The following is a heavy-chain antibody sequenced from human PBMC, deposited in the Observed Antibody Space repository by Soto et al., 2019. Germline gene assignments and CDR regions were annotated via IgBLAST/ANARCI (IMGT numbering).Heavy chain of an antibody. CDR3: AGPGIVGASDCSYCGMDV. CDR2: INAGNGNT. CDR1: GYTFTSYA. D-gene: IGHD1-26*01. Sequence: ASVKVSCKASGYTFTSYAMHWVRQAPGQRLEWMGWINAGNGNTKYSQKFQGRVTITRDTSASTAYMELSSLRSEDTAVYYCAGPGIVGASDCSYCGMDVWGQGTPVTVSS. V-gene: IGHV1-3*01. J-gene: IGHJ6*02.